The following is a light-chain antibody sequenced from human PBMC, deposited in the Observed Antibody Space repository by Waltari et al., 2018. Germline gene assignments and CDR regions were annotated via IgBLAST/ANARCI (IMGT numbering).Light chain of an antibody. V-gene: IGLV2-8*01. CDR1: SSDVGGYNY. CDR3: SSYAGSNDPVV. CDR2: EVS. J-gene: IGLJ2*01. Sequence: QSALTQPPSASGSPGQSVAISCTGTSSDVGGYNYVSWYQQHPGKAPKLIVYEVSKRPSGVPERFAGSKSGNTAALTVSGLQADDEADFYCSSYAGSNDPVVFGGGTKLTVL.